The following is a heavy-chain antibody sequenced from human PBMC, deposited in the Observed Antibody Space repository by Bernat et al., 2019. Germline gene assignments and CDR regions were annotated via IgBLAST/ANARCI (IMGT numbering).Heavy chain of an antibody. CDR3: ARDPAGYSSGWVFDY. CDR1: GYTFTGYY. Sequence: QVQLVQSGAEVKKPGASVKVSCKASGYTFTGYYMHWVRQPPGQGLEWMGWINPNSGGTNYAQKFQGWVTMTRDTSISTAYMELSRLRSDDTAVYYCARDPAGYSSGWVFDYWGQGTLVTVSS. CDR2: INPNSGGT. J-gene: IGHJ4*02. V-gene: IGHV1-2*04. D-gene: IGHD6-19*01.